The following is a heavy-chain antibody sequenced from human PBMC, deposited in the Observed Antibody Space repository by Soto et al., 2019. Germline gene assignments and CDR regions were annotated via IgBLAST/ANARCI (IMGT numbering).Heavy chain of an antibody. J-gene: IGHJ6*02. Sequence: QVQLVQSGAEMRKPGSSLSVSCKASGGTFSDFAFSWVRQAPGQGLEWMGGIVPRFGSPNYAQKFGGRVTITAATSTRTTSIELLSLRFADTAAYFCAGNRLQLRLGIYSFNDMDLGSQGTTITVSS. CDR1: GGTFSDFA. CDR3: AGNRLQLRLGIYSFNDMDL. D-gene: IGHD3-16*01. V-gene: IGHV1-69*06. CDR2: IVPRFGSP.